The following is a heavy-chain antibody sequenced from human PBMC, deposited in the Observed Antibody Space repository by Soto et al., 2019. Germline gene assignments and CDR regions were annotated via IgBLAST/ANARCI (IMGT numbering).Heavy chain of an antibody. Sequence: QITLKESGPTLVKPTQTLTLTCSFSGFSLSSNGVGVGWIRQPPGKALECLALVYWDDDKRYNPSLKSRVTITQDTSKNQVVLTMTNMDPVDTATYYCAHNFRAAGSYTGDRFDSWGQGTLVTVSS. CDR1: GFSLSSNGVG. J-gene: IGHJ5*01. D-gene: IGHD3-10*01. CDR3: AHNFRAAGSYTGDRFDS. V-gene: IGHV2-5*02. CDR2: VYWDDDK.